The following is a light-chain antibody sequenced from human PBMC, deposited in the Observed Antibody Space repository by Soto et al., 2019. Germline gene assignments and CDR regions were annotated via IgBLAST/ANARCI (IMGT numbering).Light chain of an antibody. CDR1: SGHSTYA. J-gene: IGLJ3*02. CDR3: QTWGTGIWV. Sequence: QSVLTQSPSASASLGASVKLTCTLSSGHSTYAIAWHQQQPEKGPRYLMKLNSDGSYRKGDGIPDRFSGSSSGAERYLTISSLQSEDEADYYCQTWGTGIWVFGGGTKLTVL. V-gene: IGLV4-69*01. CDR2: LNSDGSY.